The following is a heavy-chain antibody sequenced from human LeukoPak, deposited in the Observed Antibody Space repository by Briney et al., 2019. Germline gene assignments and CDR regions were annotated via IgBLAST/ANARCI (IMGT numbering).Heavy chain of an antibody. D-gene: IGHD3-3*01. J-gene: IGHJ4*02. CDR1: GFTFSSYA. CDR2: ISGSGGST. V-gene: IGHV3-23*01. Sequence: GGSLRLSCAASGFTFSSYAMSWVRQAPGKGLEWVSAISGSGGSTYYADSVKGRFTISRDNTKNTLYLQMNSLRAEDTAVYYCAREEWLLDYFDYWGQGTLVTVSS. CDR3: AREEWLLDYFDY.